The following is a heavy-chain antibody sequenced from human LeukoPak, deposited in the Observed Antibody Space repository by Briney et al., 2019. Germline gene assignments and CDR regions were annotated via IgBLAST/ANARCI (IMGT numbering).Heavy chain of an antibody. D-gene: IGHD2-2*01. CDR1: GFTFSSYW. V-gene: IGHV3-7*01. Sequence: GGSLRLSCAASGFTFSSYWMSWVRQAPGKGLEWVANIKQDGSEKYYVDSVKGRFTISRDNAKNSLYLQMSSLRVEDTALYYCGRGKSPAAVDDWGQGTLATVPS. J-gene: IGHJ4*02. CDR3: GRGKSPAAVDD. CDR2: IKQDGSEK.